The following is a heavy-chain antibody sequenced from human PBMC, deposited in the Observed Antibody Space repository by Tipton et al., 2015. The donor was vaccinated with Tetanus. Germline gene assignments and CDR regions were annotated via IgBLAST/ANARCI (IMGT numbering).Heavy chain of an antibody. CDR1: GGSISSSDHY. CDR3: ARENWSYGSSFDY. V-gene: IGHV4-31*03. D-gene: IGHD3-16*01. J-gene: IGHJ4*02. Sequence: TLSLTCSVSGGSISSSDHYWGWIRQHPGKGLEWIGYIHYSGNTFYKPSLKSRVTISVDTSKSQFSLNLSSVTAADAAVYYCARENWSYGSSFDYWGQGTLVTVSS. CDR2: IHYSGNT.